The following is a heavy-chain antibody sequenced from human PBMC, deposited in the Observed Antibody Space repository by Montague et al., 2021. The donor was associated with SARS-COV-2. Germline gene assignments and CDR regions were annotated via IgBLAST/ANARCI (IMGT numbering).Heavy chain of an antibody. V-gene: IGHV4-61*02. CDR1: GGSIRSGSYY. CDR2: VDASGIT. CDR3: TRGLASVDS. Sequence: TLSLTCTVSGGSIRSGSYYWSWIRQPAGKGLEWIGRVDASGITNYNPSLKSRVTISLDTSKNQFSMRLSSVTAADTALYYCTRGLASVDSWGQGTLVTVSS. J-gene: IGHJ5*01.